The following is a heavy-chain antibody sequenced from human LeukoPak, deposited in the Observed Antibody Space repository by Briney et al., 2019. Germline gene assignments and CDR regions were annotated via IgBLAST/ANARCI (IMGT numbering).Heavy chain of an antibody. V-gene: IGHV1-69*13. CDR3: ARDTDYGDYAHFDY. D-gene: IGHD4-17*01. Sequence: ASVKVSCKASGGTFSSYAISWVRQAPGQGFEWMGGIIPIFGTANYAQKFQGRVTITPDESTSTAYMELSSLRSEDTAVYYCARDTDYGDYAHFDYWGQGTLVTVSS. CDR1: GGTFSSYA. J-gene: IGHJ4*02. CDR2: IIPIFGTA.